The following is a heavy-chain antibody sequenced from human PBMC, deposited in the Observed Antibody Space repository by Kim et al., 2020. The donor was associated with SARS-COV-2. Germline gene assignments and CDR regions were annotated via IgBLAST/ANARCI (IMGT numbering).Heavy chain of an antibody. V-gene: IGHV1-8*01. D-gene: IGHD3-22*01. CDR3: ARARSGSMIVVVIRYYYYYMDV. J-gene: IGHJ6*03. CDR2: MNPNSGNT. CDR1: GYTFTSYD. Sequence: ASVKVSCKASGYTFTSYDINWVRQATGQGLEWMGWMNPNSGNTGYAQKFQGRVTMTRNTSISTAYMELSSLRSEDMAVYYCARARSGSMIVVVIRYYYYYMDVWGKGTTVTVSS.